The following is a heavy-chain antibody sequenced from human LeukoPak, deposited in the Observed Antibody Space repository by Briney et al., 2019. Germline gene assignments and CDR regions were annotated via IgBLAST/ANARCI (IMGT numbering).Heavy chain of an antibody. CDR2: INPDGIKR. J-gene: IGHJ6*02. D-gene: IGHD3-16*01. Sequence: GGSLRLSCAVSGLTFSSSWMDWVRQAPGKGLEWVASINPDGIKRYSADSVKGRFTISRDNAKNSLYLQMSNLRAEDTAVYFCARGGGLGVWGQGATVTVSS. V-gene: IGHV3-7*03. CDR3: ARGGGLGV. CDR1: GLTFSSSW.